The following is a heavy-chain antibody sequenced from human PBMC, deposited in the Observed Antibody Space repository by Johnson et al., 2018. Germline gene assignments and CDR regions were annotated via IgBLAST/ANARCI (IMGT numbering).Heavy chain of an antibody. CDR2: IYYSGST. CDR3: AGLNSGDYVIGVGAFDI. Sequence: QVQLVESGPGLVKPSETLSLTYTVSGVSISSSSYYWGWIRPPPGKGLEWIGSIYYSGSTYYNPSLKSRVPISVDTSKNQFSLKLSPVTAADTAVYYCAGLNSGDYVIGVGAFDIWGQGTMVTVSS. V-gene: IGHV4-39*01. J-gene: IGHJ3*02. D-gene: IGHD4-17*01. CDR1: GVSISSSSYY.